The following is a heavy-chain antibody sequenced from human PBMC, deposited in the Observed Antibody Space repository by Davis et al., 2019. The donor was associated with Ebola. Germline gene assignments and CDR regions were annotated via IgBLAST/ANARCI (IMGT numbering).Heavy chain of an antibody. V-gene: IGHV3-21*01. CDR3: AREIVVVVDGMDV. Sequence: GESLKISCAASGFTFSSYSMNWVRQAPGKGLEWVSSISSGSSYIYYADSVKGRFTISRDNAKNTLYLQMNSLRAEDTAVYYCAREIVVVVDGMDVWGQGTTVTVSS. D-gene: IGHD2-15*01. CDR2: ISSGSSYI. CDR1: GFTFSSYS. J-gene: IGHJ6*02.